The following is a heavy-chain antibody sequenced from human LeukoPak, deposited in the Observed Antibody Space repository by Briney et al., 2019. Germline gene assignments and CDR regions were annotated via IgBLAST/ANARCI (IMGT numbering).Heavy chain of an antibody. CDR1: GYTFTSYG. CDR2: ISAYNGNT. J-gene: IGHJ5*02. Sequence: GASVKVSCKASGYTFTSYGISWVRQAPGQGLEWMGWISAYNGNTNYAQKLQGRVTMTTDTSTSTAYMELRSLRSDDTAVYYCARDGGTYYYGSGRDPRFDPWGQGTLSPSPQ. V-gene: IGHV1-18*04. D-gene: IGHD3-10*01. CDR3: ARDGGTYYYGSGRDPRFDP.